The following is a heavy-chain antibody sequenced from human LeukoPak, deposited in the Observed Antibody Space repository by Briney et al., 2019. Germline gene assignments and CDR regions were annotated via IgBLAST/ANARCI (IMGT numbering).Heavy chain of an antibody. CDR2: IYHSGST. J-gene: IGHJ4*02. Sequence: SQTLSLTCAVSGGSISSGGYSWSWIRQPPGKGLEWIGYIYHSGSTYYNPSLKSRVTISVDRSKNQFSLKLSSVTAADTAVYYCARVKYYYDSSGYRQYYFDYWGQGTLVTVSS. CDR1: GGSISSGGYS. V-gene: IGHV4-30-2*01. D-gene: IGHD3-22*01. CDR3: ARVKYYYDSSGYRQYYFDY.